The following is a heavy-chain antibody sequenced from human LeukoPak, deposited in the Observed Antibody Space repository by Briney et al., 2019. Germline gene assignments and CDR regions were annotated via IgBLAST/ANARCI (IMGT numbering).Heavy chain of an antibody. V-gene: IGHV3-48*03. D-gene: IGHD3-9*01. CDR2: ISSSGSTI. Sequence: GGSLRLSCAASGFTFSSYEMNWVRQAPGKGLEWVSYISSSGSTIYYADSVKGRFTISRDNAKNSLYLQMNSLRAEDTAVYYCAKDGHYDILTGYYARGYFDYWGQGTLVTVSS. CDR1: GFTFSSYE. CDR3: AKDGHYDILTGYYARGYFDY. J-gene: IGHJ4*02.